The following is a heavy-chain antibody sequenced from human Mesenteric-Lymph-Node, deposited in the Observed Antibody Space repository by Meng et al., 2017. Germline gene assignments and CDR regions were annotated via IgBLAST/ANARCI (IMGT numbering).Heavy chain of an antibody. V-gene: IGHV1-2*02. J-gene: IGHJ3*02. CDR1: GYTFTGYY. Sequence: ASVKVSCKASGYTFTGYYMHWVRQAPGQGLEWMGSIIPNSGVTNYPQKFQGRVTMTRDMSISTAYMELTSLRSDDTAVYYCARDRRGYSYAPFYSRSGDAFVIWGQGTMVTVSS. CDR3: ARDRRGYSYAPFYSRSGDAFVI. D-gene: IGHD5-18*01. CDR2: IIPNSGVT.